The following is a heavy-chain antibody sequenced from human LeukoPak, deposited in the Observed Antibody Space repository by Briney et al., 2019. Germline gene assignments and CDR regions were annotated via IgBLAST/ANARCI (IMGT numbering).Heavy chain of an antibody. J-gene: IGHJ2*01. CDR1: GGSITSGGYY. CDR2: IYYSGIT. Sequence: SETLSLTCTVSGGSITSGGYYWGWIRQLPGKGLEWIGYIYYSGITYYNPSLNSRATTSIDTSKIQFSLKVSSVAAAGTAVYYCVRFRDGYGRWYFDLWGRGNLVTVSS. D-gene: IGHD5-24*01. V-gene: IGHV4-31*03. CDR3: VRFRDGYGRWYFDL.